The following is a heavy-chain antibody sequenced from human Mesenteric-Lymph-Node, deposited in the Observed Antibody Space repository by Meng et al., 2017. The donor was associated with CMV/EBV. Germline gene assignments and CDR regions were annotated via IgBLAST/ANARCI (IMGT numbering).Heavy chain of an antibody. CDR3: AGGAALHY. D-gene: IGHD2-21*02. V-gene: IGHV3-7*01. J-gene: IGHJ4*02. CDR1: GFTFSNYW. Sequence: GGSLRLSCAASGFTFSNYWMTWFRQAPGKGLEWVANINQDGSDKYYVDSVRGRFTISGDNAKNSLYLQMDSLRAEDTAVYYCAGGAALHYWGQGTLVTVS. CDR2: INQDGSDK.